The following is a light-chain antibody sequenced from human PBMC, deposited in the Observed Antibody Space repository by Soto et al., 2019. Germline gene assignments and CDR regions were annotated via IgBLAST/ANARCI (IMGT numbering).Light chain of an antibody. J-gene: IGLJ1*01. CDR1: SSDVGGYNY. Sequence: QAVVTQPASVSGSPGQSINISCTGTSSDVGGYNYVSWYQHHPGIAPKLIIYDVSNRPSGVSNPFSGSKSGNTASLTISGLQPEDEADYYCSSYTTSNTRQIVFGTGTQLTVL. CDR2: DVS. V-gene: IGLV2-14*03. CDR3: SSYTTSNTRQIV.